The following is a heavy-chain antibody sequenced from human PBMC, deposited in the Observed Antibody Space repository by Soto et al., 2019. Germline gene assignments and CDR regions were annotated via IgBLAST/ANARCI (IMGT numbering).Heavy chain of an antibody. V-gene: IGHV4-61*01. CDR2: LYSGGSI. D-gene: IGHD2-8*02. CDR1: GASLSNGSYY. J-gene: IGHJ5*02. CDR3: ARWSRFCTGGRCFPWFDP. Sequence: LSETLSLTCTVSGASLSNGSYYWSWLRQPPGKGLEWLAYLYSGGSINYNPSLKSRVSIFMDTSENQFSLKLTSVTSADTAVYYCARWSRFCTGGRCFPWFDPWGQGTLVTVSS.